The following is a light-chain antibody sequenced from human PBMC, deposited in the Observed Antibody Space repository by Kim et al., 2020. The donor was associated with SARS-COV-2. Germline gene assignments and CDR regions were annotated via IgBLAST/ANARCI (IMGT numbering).Light chain of an antibody. CDR1: QSIRVY. J-gene: IGKJ4*01. V-gene: IGKV3-11*01. Sequence: EIVLTQSPATLSLSPGESATVSCRASQSIRVYLAWYQQKPGQAPRLLIYDASNRATGTPARFSGSGSGTDFTLTISSLEPEDFAVYYCQQRTQWPLTFGGGTKVDIK. CDR3: QQRTQWPLT. CDR2: DAS.